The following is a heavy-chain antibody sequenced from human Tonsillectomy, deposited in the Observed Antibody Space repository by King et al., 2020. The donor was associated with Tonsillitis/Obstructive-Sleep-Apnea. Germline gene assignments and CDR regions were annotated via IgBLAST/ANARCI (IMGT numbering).Heavy chain of an antibody. CDR1: GFTFSSYG. D-gene: IGHD3-10*01. CDR2: ISYDGSNK. Sequence: VQLVESGGGVVQPGRSLRLSCAASGFTFSSYGMHWVRQAPGKGLEWVAVISYDGSNKYYADSVKGLFTISRDNSKNKLYLQMNSLRAEDTAVYYCAKDADYYGSGSYAEPYYYYYYMDVWGKGTTVTVSS. CDR3: AKDADYYGSGSYAEPYYYYYYMDV. J-gene: IGHJ6*03. V-gene: IGHV3-30*18.